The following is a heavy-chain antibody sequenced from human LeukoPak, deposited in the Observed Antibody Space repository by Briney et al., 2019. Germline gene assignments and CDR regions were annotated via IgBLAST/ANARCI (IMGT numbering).Heavy chain of an antibody. CDR3: ARVNPSLGVVTGVDY. CDR1: GFTFSSYS. J-gene: IGHJ4*02. CDR2: ISSSSSYI. D-gene: IGHD2-21*02. Sequence: GGSLRLSCAASGFTFSSYSVNWVRQAPGKGLEWVSSISSSSSYIYYADSVKGRFTISRDNAKNTLYLQLNSLRAEDTAVYYCARVNPSLGVVTGVDYWGQGTLVTVSS. V-gene: IGHV3-21*01.